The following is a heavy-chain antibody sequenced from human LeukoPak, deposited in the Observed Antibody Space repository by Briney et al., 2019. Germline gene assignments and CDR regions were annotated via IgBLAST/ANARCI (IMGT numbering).Heavy chain of an antibody. V-gene: IGHV3-21*01. CDR1: GFTFSSYS. CDR2: ISSSSSYI. CDR3: ARVTLGDYYDSSGYHDY. D-gene: IGHD3-22*01. Sequence: GGSLRLSCAASGFTFSSYSMNWVRQAPGKGLEWVSSISSSSSYIYYADSVKGRFTISRDNAKNSLYLHMNSLRAEDTAVYYCARVTLGDYYDSSGYHDYWGQGTLVTVSS. J-gene: IGHJ4*02.